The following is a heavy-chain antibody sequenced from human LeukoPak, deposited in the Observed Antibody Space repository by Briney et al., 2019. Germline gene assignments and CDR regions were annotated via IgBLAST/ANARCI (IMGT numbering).Heavy chain of an antibody. CDR1: GGSFSGYY. V-gene: IGHV4-34*01. D-gene: IGHD4-17*01. CDR3: ARVDYEPFYFDY. Sequence: PSETLSLTCAVYGGSFSGYYWSWIRQPPGKGLEWIGEINHSGSTNYNPSLKSRVTISVDTSKSQFSLKLSSVTAADTAVYYCARVDYEPFYFDYWGQGTLVTVSS. J-gene: IGHJ4*02. CDR2: INHSGST.